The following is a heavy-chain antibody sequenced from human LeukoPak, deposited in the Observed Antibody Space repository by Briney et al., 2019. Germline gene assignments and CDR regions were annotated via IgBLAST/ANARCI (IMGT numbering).Heavy chain of an antibody. D-gene: IGHD3-10*01. Sequence: GGSLRLSCAASGFTFSSYSMNWVRQPPGKGLECVSSISSSSSYIYYADSVKGRFTISRDNAKNSLYLQMNSLRAEDTAVYYCARVSYYYGSGPRGWLDPWGQGTLVTVSS. CDR3: ARVSYYYGSGPRGWLDP. V-gene: IGHV3-21*04. CDR2: ISSSSSYI. J-gene: IGHJ5*02. CDR1: GFTFSSYS.